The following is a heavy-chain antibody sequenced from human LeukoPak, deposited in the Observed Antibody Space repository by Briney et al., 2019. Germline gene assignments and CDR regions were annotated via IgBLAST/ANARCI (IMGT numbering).Heavy chain of an antibody. D-gene: IGHD3-10*01. V-gene: IGHV3-21*04. J-gene: IGHJ4*02. CDR2: ISSSGSTI. Sequence: GGSLRLSCAASGFTFSSYSMNWVRQAPGKGLEWVSSISSSGSTIYYADSVKGRFTISRDNAKNSLYLQMNSLRAEDTAVYYCARAGWFGESAFDYWGQGTLVTVSS. CDR3: ARAGWFGESAFDY. CDR1: GFTFSSYS.